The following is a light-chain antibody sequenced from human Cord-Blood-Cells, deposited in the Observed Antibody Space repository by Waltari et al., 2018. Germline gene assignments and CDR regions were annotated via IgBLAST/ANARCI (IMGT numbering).Light chain of an antibody. CDR1: QSVLYSSNNKNY. J-gene: IGKJ4*01. CDR3: QQYYSTPLT. Sequence: DIVMTQSPDSLAVSLGERATINCKSSQSVLYSSNNKNYLAWYPQKPGQPPKLLIYWASTRESGVPDRFSGSGYGTDFTLTISSLHAEDVAVYYCQQYYSTPLTFGGGTKVEIK. CDR2: WAS. V-gene: IGKV4-1*01.